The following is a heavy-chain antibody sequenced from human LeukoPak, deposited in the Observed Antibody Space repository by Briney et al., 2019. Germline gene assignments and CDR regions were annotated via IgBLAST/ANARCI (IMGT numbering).Heavy chain of an antibody. CDR2: ISGSGGST. CDR3: VEWNSVYWYFDL. Sequence: GGSLGLSCAASGFTFSKYAMSWARQVPEKGLEWVSGISGSGGSTYYADSVKGRFTISRDNSKNTLHLQMDSLRAEDTALYCGVEWNSVYWYFDLWGRGTLVTVSS. D-gene: IGHD3-16*01. CDR1: GFTFSKYA. J-gene: IGHJ2*01. V-gene: IGHV3-23*01.